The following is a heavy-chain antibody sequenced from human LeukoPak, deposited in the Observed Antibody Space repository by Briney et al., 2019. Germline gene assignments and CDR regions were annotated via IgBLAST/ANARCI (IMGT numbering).Heavy chain of an antibody. CDR1: GFTFSSYG. CDR3: SKKGQNGDYGKPD. Sequence: GDSLRLSCAASGFTFSSYGMHWVRQAPGKGLEWVASIQYDGSNKYSADSVKGRFTISRDNSRSTLYLQMNSLRADDTAVYYCSKKGQNGDYGKPDWGQGTLVTVSS. CDR2: IQYDGSNK. J-gene: IGHJ4*02. D-gene: IGHD4-17*01. V-gene: IGHV3-30*02.